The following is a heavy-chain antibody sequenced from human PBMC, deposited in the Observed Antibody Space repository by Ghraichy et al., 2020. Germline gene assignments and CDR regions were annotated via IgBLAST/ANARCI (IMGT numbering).Heavy chain of an antibody. V-gene: IGHV7-4-1*02. Sequence: ASVKVSCKASGYTFTSYAMNWVRQAPGQGLEWMGWINTNTGNPTYAQGFTGRFVFSLDTSVSTAYLQISSLKAEDTAVYYCARDLWGSSSWYDYYYYYGMDVWGQGTTVTVSS. CDR1: GYTFTSYA. D-gene: IGHD6-13*01. CDR3: ARDLWGSSSWYDYYYYYGMDV. CDR2: INTNTGNP. J-gene: IGHJ6*02.